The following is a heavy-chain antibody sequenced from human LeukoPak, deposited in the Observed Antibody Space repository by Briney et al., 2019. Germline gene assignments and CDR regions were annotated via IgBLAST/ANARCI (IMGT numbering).Heavy chain of an antibody. V-gene: IGHV3-7*01. J-gene: IGHJ4*02. CDR2: IKHDGREK. Sequence: PGGSLRLSCVASGFTFSTYWMTWVRQAPGKGLEWVANIKHDGREKHYVGSVKGRFTISRDNVKNSLYLQMNSLRVEDTAVYYCARDSIGWNDYWGPGTLVTVSS. D-gene: IGHD3-22*01. CDR1: GFTFSTYW. CDR3: ARDSIGWNDY.